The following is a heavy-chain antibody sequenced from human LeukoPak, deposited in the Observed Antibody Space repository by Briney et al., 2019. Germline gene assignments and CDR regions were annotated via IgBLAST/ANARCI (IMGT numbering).Heavy chain of an antibody. CDR1: GFTFSSYW. CDR3: TRILSSSHAFDI. D-gene: IGHD6-13*01. Sequence: GGSLRLSCAASGFTFSSYWMSWVRQAPGKGLEWVASISSNSRNTHYADSLKGRFTVSRDNAKNSLSLQMNSLRAEDTAVYYCTRILSSSHAFDIWGQGTMVTVSS. V-gene: IGHV3-21*01. J-gene: IGHJ3*02. CDR2: ISSNSRNT.